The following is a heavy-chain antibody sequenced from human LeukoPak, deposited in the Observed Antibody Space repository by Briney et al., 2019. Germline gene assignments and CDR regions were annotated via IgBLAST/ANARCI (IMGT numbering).Heavy chain of an antibody. V-gene: IGHV3-15*01. CDR1: GFTFSSYS. D-gene: IGHD5-18*01. CDR2: IKSKTDGGTT. CDR3: TTVDVDTAMVFYYYYYMDV. J-gene: IGHJ6*03. Sequence: GGSLRLSCAASGFTFSSYSMNWVRQAPGKGLEWVGRIKSKTDGGTTDYAAPVKGRFTISRDDSKNTLYLQMNSLKTEDTAVYYCTTVDVDTAMVFYYYYYMDVWGKGTTVTVSS.